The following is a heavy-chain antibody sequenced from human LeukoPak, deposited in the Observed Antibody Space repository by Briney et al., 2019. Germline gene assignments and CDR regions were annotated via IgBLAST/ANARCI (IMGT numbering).Heavy chain of an antibody. CDR2: ISSSSSYI. J-gene: IGHJ4*02. V-gene: IGHV3-21*01. CDR3: ARRPGGRYYFGY. CDR1: GFTFSSYS. Sequence: GGSLRLSCAASGFTFSSYSMNWVRQAPGKGLEWVSSISSSSSYIYYADSVKGRFTISRDNAKNPLYLQMNSLRAEDTAVYYCARRPGGRYYFGYWGQGTLVTVSS. D-gene: IGHD4-17*01.